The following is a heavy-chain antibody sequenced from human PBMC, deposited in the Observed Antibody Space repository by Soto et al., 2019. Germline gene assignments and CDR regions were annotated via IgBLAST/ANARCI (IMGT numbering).Heavy chain of an antibody. CDR3: AADRRDGDTFLWNYY. CDR1: GFTFTTSA. CDR2: IVVGSGDT. V-gene: IGHV1-58*01. D-gene: IGHD1-7*01. Sequence: GASVKVSCKASGFTFTTSAVQWVRQARGQRLEWIGWIVVGSGDTNYAQKFQERVTITWDMSTTTAYMELNSLRSEDTAVYYCAADRRDGDTFLWNYYWGQGTLVTVSS. J-gene: IGHJ4*02.